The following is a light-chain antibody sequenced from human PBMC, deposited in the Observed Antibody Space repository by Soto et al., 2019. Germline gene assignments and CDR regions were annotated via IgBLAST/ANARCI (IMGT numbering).Light chain of an antibody. CDR2: EVS. CDR3: SSYTSSSTLYV. Sequence: QSALTQPRSVSGSPGQSVTISRTGTSSDVGGYNYVSWYQQHPGKDPKLMIYEVSNRPSGVSNRFSGSKSGNTASLTISGLQAEDEADYYCSSYTSSSTLYVFGTGTKVTVL. V-gene: IGLV2-14*01. J-gene: IGLJ1*01. CDR1: SSDVGGYNY.